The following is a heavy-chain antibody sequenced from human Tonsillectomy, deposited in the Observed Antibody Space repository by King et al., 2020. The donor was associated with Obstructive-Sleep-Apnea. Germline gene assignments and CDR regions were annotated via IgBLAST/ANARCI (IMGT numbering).Heavy chain of an antibody. V-gene: IGHV3-9*01. D-gene: IGHD2-2*01. J-gene: IGHJ3*02. CDR3: AKGALGYCSSTSCNDAFDI. Sequence: VQLVESGGGLIQPGRSLRLSCAASGFTFDDYAMHWVRQAPGKGLEWVSGISWNSGSIGYADSVKGRFTISRDNAKNSLYLQMNSLRAEDTALYYCAKGALGYCSSTSCNDAFDIWGHGTMVTVSS. CDR1: GFTFDDYA. CDR2: ISWNSGSI.